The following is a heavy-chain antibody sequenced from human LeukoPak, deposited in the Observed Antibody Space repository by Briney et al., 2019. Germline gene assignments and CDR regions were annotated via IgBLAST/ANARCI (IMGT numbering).Heavy chain of an antibody. CDR3: ARGVEAAGSFDP. Sequence: PGGSLRLSCAASGFTFSSYGMHWVRQAPGKGLEWVAFIRYDGSNKYYADSVKGRFTISRDNSKNTLYLQMNSLRAEDTAVYYCARGVEAAGSFDPWGQGTLVTVSS. V-gene: IGHV3-30*02. CDR2: IRYDGSNK. CDR1: GFTFSSYG. D-gene: IGHD6-13*01. J-gene: IGHJ5*02.